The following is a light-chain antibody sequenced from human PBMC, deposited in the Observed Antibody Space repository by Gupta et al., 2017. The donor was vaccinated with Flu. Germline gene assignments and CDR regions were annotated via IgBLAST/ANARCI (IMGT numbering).Light chain of an antibody. CDR1: SSDVGGYNY. Sequence: SVLTQPASVSGSPGPSITSSCIGTSSDVGGYNYVSWYQQHPGKSPKLMVYEVSNRPPGVAIRFSGSKSANTASLTISELTEEDEADYYCRTDTGSNTHVFGTGTKVTVL. CDR2: EVS. V-gene: IGLV2-14*01. J-gene: IGLJ1*01. CDR3: RTDTGSNTHV.